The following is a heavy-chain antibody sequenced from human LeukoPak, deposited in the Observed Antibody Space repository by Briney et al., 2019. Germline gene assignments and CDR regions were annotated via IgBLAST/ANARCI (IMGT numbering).Heavy chain of an antibody. V-gene: IGHV3-64*01. CDR1: GFIFSSYV. J-gene: IGHJ4*02. D-gene: IGHD3-3*01. CDR3: ARVSRGVWSQFDY. Sequence: GGSLRLSCVASGFIFSSYVLHWVRQAPGKGLEYVSAISSNGGSTYYANSVKGRFTISRDNSKNTLYLQMGSLRAEDMAVYYCARVSRGVWSQFDYWGQGTLVTVSS. CDR2: ISSNGGST.